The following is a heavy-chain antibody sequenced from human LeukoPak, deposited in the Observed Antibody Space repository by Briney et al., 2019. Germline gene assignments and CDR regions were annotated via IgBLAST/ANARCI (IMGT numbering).Heavy chain of an antibody. CDR2: ISSSGSTI. J-gene: IGHJ3*02. V-gene: IGHV3-11*04. Sequence: GGSLRLSCAASGFTFSDYYMSWIRQAPGKGLEWVSYISSSGSTIYYVDSVKGRFTISRDNAKNSLYLQMNSLRAEDTAVYYCARDPEYSSAAPNDAFDIWGQGTMVTVSS. CDR3: ARDPEYSSAAPNDAFDI. CDR1: GFTFSDYY. D-gene: IGHD6-6*01.